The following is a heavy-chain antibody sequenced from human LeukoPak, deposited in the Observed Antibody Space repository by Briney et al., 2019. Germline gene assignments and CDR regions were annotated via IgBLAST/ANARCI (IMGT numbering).Heavy chain of an antibody. V-gene: IGHV1-8*03. CDR3: ARYVGYYDSSDSYYFDY. CDR1: GYTFTSYD. D-gene: IGHD3-22*01. J-gene: IGHJ4*02. Sequence: ASVKVSCKASGYTFTSYDINWVRQATGQGLEWMGWMNPNSGNTGYAQKFQGRVTITTDESTSTAYMELSSLRSEDTAVYYCARYVGYYDSSDSYYFDYWGQGTLVTVSS. CDR2: MNPNSGNT.